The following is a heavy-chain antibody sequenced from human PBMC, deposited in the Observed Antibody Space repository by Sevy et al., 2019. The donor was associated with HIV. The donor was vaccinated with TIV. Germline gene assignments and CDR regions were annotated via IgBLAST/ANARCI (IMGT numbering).Heavy chain of an antibody. Sequence: GGSLRLSCAASGFTFDDYWMQWVRQAPGQGLEWGANIRQDGNELYYADSVKGRFTISRDNAKESLFLQMTNLRVEDTAIYYCARRYFDLWGQGTLVTVSS. CDR1: GFTFDDYW. CDR2: IRQDGNEL. CDR3: ARRYFDL. J-gene: IGHJ4*02. V-gene: IGHV3-7*01.